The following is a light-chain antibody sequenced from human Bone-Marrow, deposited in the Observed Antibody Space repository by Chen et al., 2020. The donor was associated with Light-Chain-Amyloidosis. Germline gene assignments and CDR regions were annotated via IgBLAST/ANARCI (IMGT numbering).Light chain of an antibody. CDR2: FNS. CDR3: AAWDDGLNGVL. V-gene: IGLV1-44*01. J-gene: IGLJ2*01. CDR1: RSSIGTNT. Sequence: QSVLTHPPSASGTPGLRVTISCSGSRSSIGTNTVNWYQHVPGTAPKLIIYFNSQRPSGVADRFSGSKSGTSASLAISGLQSDDEADYFCAAWDDGLNGVLFGGGTKLTVL.